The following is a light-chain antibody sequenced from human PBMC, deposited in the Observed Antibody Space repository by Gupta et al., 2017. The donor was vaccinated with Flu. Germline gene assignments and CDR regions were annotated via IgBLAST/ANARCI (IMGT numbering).Light chain of an antibody. V-gene: IGLV1-44*01. J-gene: IGLJ2*01. CDR1: SSNIGSNT. CDR2: SDN. Sequence: QSVLTQPPSASGTPGQRVTISCSGSSSNIGSNTVNWYKQPPATAPKLLIYSDNWRPSGAPDRFSGSKSGTAASLAISVRKEEEEADYYCAAGDDSRIVVFGGGTKLTVL. CDR3: AAGDDSRIVV.